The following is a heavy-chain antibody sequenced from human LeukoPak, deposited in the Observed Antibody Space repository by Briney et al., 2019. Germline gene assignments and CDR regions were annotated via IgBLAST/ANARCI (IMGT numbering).Heavy chain of an antibody. CDR2: INPSGGST. Sequence: GASVKVSCKASGYTFTNYYIHWVRQAPGQGLEWMGIINPSGGSTSYAQKFQGRLTMTRDTSTSTVYMELSSLRSEDTAVYYCARVGGAYDSNGSYWGQGTLVSVSS. CDR1: GYTFTNYY. J-gene: IGHJ4*02. D-gene: IGHD5-12*01. CDR3: ARVGGAYDSNGSY. V-gene: IGHV1-46*01.